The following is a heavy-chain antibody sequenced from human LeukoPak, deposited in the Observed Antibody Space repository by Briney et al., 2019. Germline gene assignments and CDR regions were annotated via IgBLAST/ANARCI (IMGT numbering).Heavy chain of an antibody. J-gene: IGHJ4*02. CDR2: IWYDGSNK. CDR3: ARDLVMVRGVIITPAFDY. D-gene: IGHD3-10*01. V-gene: IGHV3-33*08. Sequence: GGSLRLSCAASGFTFSSYWMSWVRQAPGKGLEWVAVIWYDGSNKYYADSVKGRFTISRDNSKNTLYLQMNSLRAEDTAVYYCARDLVMVRGVIITPAFDYWGQGTLVTVS. CDR1: GFTFSSYW.